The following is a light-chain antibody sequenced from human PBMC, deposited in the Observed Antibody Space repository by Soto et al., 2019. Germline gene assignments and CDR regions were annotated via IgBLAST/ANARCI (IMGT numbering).Light chain of an antibody. CDR1: QTISGF. J-gene: IGKJ1*01. Sequence: DIQMTQSPSSLSAFVGDRVTITCRASQTISGFLNWYQQKPGKAPGLLIYSASTLQSGDPSRFSCSGSGTEFTLTISSLTTEDFATYDCQQSYTTLGTFGQGTTVEVK. CDR2: SAS. CDR3: QQSYTTLGT. V-gene: IGKV1-39*01.